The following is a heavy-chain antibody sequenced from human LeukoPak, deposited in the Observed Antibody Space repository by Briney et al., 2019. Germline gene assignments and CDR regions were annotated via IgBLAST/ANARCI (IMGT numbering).Heavy chain of an antibody. D-gene: IGHD3-10*02. CDR2: ISSSGSTI. V-gene: IGHV3-48*03. J-gene: IGHJ6*04. CDR1: GFTFSTFA. Sequence: GGSLRLSCAASGFTFSTFAMHWVRQAPGKGLEWVSYISSSGSTIYYADSVKGRFTISRDNAKNSLYLQMNSLRAEDTAVYYCAELGVTMIGGVWGKGTTVTISS. CDR3: AELGVTMIGGV.